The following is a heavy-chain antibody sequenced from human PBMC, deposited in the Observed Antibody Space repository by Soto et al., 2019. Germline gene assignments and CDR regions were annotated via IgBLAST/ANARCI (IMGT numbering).Heavy chain of an antibody. J-gene: IGHJ3*02. Sequence: QVQLQEWGAGLLKPSETLALTCAVHGGPFSGYYWTWIRQPPGKGLEWVGEINYSGKTNYSPSLKSRVIIFIDTSKNQFSLILNSVTAADTAMYYCARGRHGSSPCLGAFDIWGQGTMVTVSS. D-gene: IGHD6-13*01. CDR1: GGPFSGYY. CDR3: ARGRHGSSPCLGAFDI. CDR2: INYSGKT. V-gene: IGHV4-34*01.